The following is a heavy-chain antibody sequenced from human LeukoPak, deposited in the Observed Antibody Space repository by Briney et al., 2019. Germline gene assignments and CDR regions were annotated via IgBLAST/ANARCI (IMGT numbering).Heavy chain of an antibody. CDR3: ARGFPRAYSSSWYYFDY. D-gene: IGHD6-13*01. V-gene: IGHV1-8*01. CDR1: GYTFTSYD. Sequence: ASVKVSCKASGYTFTSYDINWVRQATGQGLEWMGWMNPNSGNTGYAQKSQCRVTMTRNTSISTAYMELSSLRSEDTAVYYCARGFPRAYSSSWYYFDYWGQGTLVTVSS. J-gene: IGHJ4*02. CDR2: MNPNSGNT.